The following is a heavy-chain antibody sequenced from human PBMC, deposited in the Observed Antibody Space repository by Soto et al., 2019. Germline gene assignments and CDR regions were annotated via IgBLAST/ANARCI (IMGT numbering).Heavy chain of an antibody. CDR2: ISGSGGST. V-gene: IGHV3-23*01. CDR3: AKDVVSGWYVYGYYYYGMDV. D-gene: IGHD6-19*01. Sequence: GGSLRLSCAASGFTFSSYAMSWVRQAPGKGLEWVSAISGSGGSTYYADSVKGRFTISRDNSKNTLYLQMNSLRAEDTAVYYCAKDVVSGWYVYGYYYYGMDVWGQGTTVTVSS. CDR1: GFTFSSYA. J-gene: IGHJ6*02.